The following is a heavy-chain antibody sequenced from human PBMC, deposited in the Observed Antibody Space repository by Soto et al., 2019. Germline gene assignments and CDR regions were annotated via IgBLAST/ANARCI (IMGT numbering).Heavy chain of an antibody. J-gene: IGHJ4*02. V-gene: IGHV3-30-3*01. CDR3: ARDTTYDSSGYPMGDFDY. CDR1: GFTFSSYA. D-gene: IGHD3-22*01. CDR2: ISYDGSNK. Sequence: QVQLVESGGGVVQPGRSLRLSCAASGFTFSSYAMHWVRQAPGKGLEWVAVISYDGSNKYYADSVKGRFTISRDNSKNTLYLQMNSLRAEDTAVYYCARDTTYDSSGYPMGDFDYWGQGTLVTVSS.